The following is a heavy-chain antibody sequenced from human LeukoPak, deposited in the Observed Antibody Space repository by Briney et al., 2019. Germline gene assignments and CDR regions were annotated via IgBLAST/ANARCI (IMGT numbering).Heavy chain of an antibody. CDR2: IKSKTDGGTT. CDR1: GFTFSNAW. CDR3: TTDDSGRITIFGVVTQDGY. J-gene: IGHJ4*02. V-gene: IGHV3-15*01. D-gene: IGHD3-3*01. Sequence: GGSLRLSCAASGFTFSNAWMSWVRQAPGKGLEWVGRIKSKTDGGTTDYAAPVKGRFTISRDDSKSTLYLQMNSLKTEDTAVYYCTTDDSGRITIFGVVTQDGYWGQRTLVTVSS.